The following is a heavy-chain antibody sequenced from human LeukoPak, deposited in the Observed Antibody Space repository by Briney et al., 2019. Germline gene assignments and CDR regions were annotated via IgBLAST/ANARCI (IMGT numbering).Heavy chain of an antibody. D-gene: IGHD3-22*01. V-gene: IGHV5-51*01. CDR2: IYPGDSDT. CDR3: ARQDYYDSSGPPLDP. J-gene: IGHJ5*02. Sequence: GESLKISCKGSGYSFTSYWIGWVRQMPGKRLEWMGIIYPGDSDTRYSPSFQGQVTISADKSISTAYLQWSSLKASDTAMYYCARQDYYDSSGPPLDPWGQGTLVTVSS. CDR1: GYSFTSYW.